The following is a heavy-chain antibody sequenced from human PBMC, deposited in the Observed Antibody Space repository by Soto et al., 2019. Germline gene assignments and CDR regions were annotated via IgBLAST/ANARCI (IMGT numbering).Heavy chain of an antibody. CDR1: GFTFSSYW. Sequence: PGGSLRLSCAASGFTFSSYWMSWVRQAPGKGLEWVANIKQDGSEKYYVDSVKGRFTISRDNAKNSLYLQMNSLRAEDTAVYYCASVRYSYGYYFDYWGQGTLVTVSS. CDR2: IKQDGSEK. J-gene: IGHJ4*02. CDR3: ASVRYSYGYYFDY. V-gene: IGHV3-7*02. D-gene: IGHD5-18*01.